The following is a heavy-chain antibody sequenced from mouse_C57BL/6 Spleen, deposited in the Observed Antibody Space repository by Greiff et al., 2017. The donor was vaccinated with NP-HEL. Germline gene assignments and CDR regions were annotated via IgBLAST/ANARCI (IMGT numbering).Heavy chain of an antibody. CDR2: FHPGSGSI. CDR3: ARHEHHYYGSSYWYFDV. D-gene: IGHD1-1*01. V-gene: IGHV1-62-2*01. CDR1: GYTFTEYT. Sequence: VQLQQSGAELVKPGASVKLSCKASGYTFTEYTIHWVKQRSGQGLEWIGWFHPGSGSIKYNEKFKDKATLTADKYSSTVYMELSRLTSEDSAVYFCARHEHHYYGSSYWYFDVWGTGTTVTVSS. J-gene: IGHJ1*03.